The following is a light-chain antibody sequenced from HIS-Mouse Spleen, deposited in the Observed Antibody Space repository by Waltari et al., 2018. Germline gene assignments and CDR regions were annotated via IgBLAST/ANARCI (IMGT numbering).Light chain of an antibody. CDR2: DVS. J-gene: IGLJ2*01. Sequence: QSALTQPRPVSGSPGQSVTIACTGTSSDVGGYNSVSWYQPPPGQAPKLMIYDVSKRPSGVPDRFSGSKSGNTASLTISGLQAEDEADYYCCSYAGSYTVFGGGTKLTVL. V-gene: IGLV2-11*01. CDR1: SSDVGGYNS. CDR3: CSYAGSYTV.